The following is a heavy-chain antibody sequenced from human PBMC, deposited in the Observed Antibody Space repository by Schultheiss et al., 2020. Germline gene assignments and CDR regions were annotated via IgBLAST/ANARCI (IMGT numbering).Heavy chain of an antibody. J-gene: IGHJ6*02. CDR2: IKQDGSEK. CDR3: ARHGESTNSFYYYGMDV. CDR1: GFTFSSYG. Sequence: GGSLRLSCAASGFTFSSYGMHWVRQAPGKGLEWVANIKQDGSEKYYVDSVKGRFTISRDNAKNSLYLQMNSLRAEDTAVYYCARHGESTNSFYYYGMDVWGQGTTVTVAS. D-gene: IGHD2-2*01. V-gene: IGHV3-7*03.